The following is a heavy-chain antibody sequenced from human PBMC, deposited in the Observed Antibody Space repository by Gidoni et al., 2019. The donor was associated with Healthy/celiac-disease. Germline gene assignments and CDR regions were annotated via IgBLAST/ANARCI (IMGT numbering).Heavy chain of an antibody. V-gene: IGHV1-18*01. J-gene: IGHJ4*02. CDR2: ISAYNGNT. Sequence: QVQLVQSGAEVKKPGASVKVSCKASGYTFTSYCISWVRQAPGQGLEWMGGISAYNGNTNYEQKLQGRVTMTTDTSTSTAYMELRSLRSDDTAVYYCARGAQDWSGYYLGESYYFDYWGQGTLVTVSS. CDR1: GYTFTSYC. CDR3: ARGAQDWSGYYLGESYYFDY. D-gene: IGHD3-3*01.